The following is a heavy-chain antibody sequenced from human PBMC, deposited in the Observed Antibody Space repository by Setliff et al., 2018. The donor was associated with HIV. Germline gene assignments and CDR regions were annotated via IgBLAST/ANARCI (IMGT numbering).Heavy chain of an antibody. D-gene: IGHD3-22*01. CDR2: IWYDGSNK. Sequence: GGSLRLSCAASGFTLSNYGMHWVRQAPGKGLEWVAVIWYDGSNKYYADSVKGRFTISRDNSKNTLYLQMNSLRAEDTAMYYCARGDFHDSSGYFTDAFDIWGQGTMVTVSS. V-gene: IGHV3-33*01. CDR3: ARGDFHDSSGYFTDAFDI. J-gene: IGHJ3*02. CDR1: GFTLSNYG.